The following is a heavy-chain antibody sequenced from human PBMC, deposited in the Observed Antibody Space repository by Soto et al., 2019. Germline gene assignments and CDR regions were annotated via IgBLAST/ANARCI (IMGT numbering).Heavy chain of an antibody. V-gene: IGHV3-30-3*01. CDR2: IYSDGSNK. CDR1: AFTFSSYA. J-gene: IGHJ3*01. Sequence: PGRSLRPSCAPSAFTFSSYAIHCVRQAPGRGLGWVGVIYSDGSNKYYADSVKGLLTISRVNSKNTLCLPMNGLRGEDTAVYYGSRDIRRELEGNAFDLWGQGTMVTVSS. CDR3: SRDIRRELEGNAFDL. D-gene: IGHD1-26*01.